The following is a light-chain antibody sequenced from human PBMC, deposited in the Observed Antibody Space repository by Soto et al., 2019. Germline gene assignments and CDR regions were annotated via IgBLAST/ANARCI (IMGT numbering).Light chain of an antibody. J-gene: IGKJ1*01. CDR1: QSVSSSY. CDR3: QQYGSSGLT. V-gene: IGKV3-20*01. CDR2: GAS. Sequence: EIVLTQSPGTLSLSPGERATLSCRASQSVSSSYLAWYQQKPGQAPRLLIYGASSRATGIPDRFSGSGSGTDFTLTISRLEPEDFPVYYCQQYGSSGLTFGQGTKVEIK.